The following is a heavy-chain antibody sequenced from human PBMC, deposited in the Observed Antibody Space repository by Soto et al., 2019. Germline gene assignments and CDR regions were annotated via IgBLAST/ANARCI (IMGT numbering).Heavy chain of an antibody. CDR2: INHSGST. V-gene: IGHV4-34*01. CDR3: ARVRYGGKNGRRYYYGMDV. D-gene: IGHD2-15*01. J-gene: IGHJ6*02. Sequence: SETLSLTCAVYGGSFSGYYWSWIRQPPGKGLEWIGEINHSGSTNYNPSLKSRVTISVDTSKNQFSLKLSSVTAADTAVYYCARVRYGGKNGRRYYYGMDVWGRGTTVTVSS. CDR1: GGSFSGYY.